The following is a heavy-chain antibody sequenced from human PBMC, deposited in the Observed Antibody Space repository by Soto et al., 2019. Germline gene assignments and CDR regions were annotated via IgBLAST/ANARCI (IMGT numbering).Heavy chain of an antibody. CDR3: AREGSHYDFWSGYYTGREFDY. J-gene: IGHJ4*02. CDR1: GYTFTSYG. Sequence: ASVKVSCKASGYTFTSYGISWVRQAPGQGLEWMGWISAYNGNTNYAQKLQGRVTMTTDTSTSTAYMELRSLRSDDTAVYYCAREGSHYDFWSGYYTGREFDYWGQGTLVTSPQ. V-gene: IGHV1-18*04. D-gene: IGHD3-3*01. CDR2: ISAYNGNT.